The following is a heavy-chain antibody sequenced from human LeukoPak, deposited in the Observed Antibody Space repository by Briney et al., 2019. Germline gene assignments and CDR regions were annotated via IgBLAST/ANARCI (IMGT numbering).Heavy chain of an antibody. J-gene: IGHJ5*02. CDR3: ARHSHGYNSGWSREDWFDP. D-gene: IGHD6-19*01. V-gene: IGHV4-38-2*01. CDR2: IYHSGST. Sequence: PSETLSLTCAVSGYSISSGYYWGWIRQPPGKGMEWIGSIYHSGSTYYNPSLKSRVTISVDTSKNQFSLKLSSVTAADTAVYYCARHSHGYNSGWSREDWFDPWGQGTLVTVSS. CDR1: GYSISSGYY.